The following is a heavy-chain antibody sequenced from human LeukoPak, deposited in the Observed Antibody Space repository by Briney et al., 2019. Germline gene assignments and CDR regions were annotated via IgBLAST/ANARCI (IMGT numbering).Heavy chain of an antibody. CDR2: IYPGDSDT. CDR3: ARRYSNYDYWFDP. D-gene: IGHD4-11*01. J-gene: IGHJ5*02. CDR1: GYSFTSYW. V-gene: IGHV5-51*01. Sequence: GASLKISCKGSGYSFTSYWIGWVRPMPGKGLEWMGIIYPGDSDTRYSPSFQGQVTISADKSISTAYLQWSSLKASDTAMYYCARRYSNYDYWFDPWGQGTLVTVSS.